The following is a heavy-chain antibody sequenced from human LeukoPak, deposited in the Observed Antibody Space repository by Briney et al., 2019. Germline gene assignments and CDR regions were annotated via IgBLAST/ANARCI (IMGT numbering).Heavy chain of an antibody. CDR3: ARGKGAVTTPGY. V-gene: IGHV3-23*01. CDR2: ISGSGGNT. Sequence: GGSLRLSCAASGFTFSSYAMAWVRQAPGKGLEWVSGISGSGGNTYYADSVKGRFTISRDDAKNSLYLQMNSLRAEDTAVYYCARGKGAVTTPGYWGQGTLVTVSS. CDR1: GFTFSSYA. J-gene: IGHJ4*02. D-gene: IGHD4-17*01.